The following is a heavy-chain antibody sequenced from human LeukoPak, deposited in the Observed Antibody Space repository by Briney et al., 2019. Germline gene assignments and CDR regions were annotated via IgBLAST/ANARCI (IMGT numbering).Heavy chain of an antibody. Sequence: GGSLRLSCAASGFTFSDYYMSWIRQAPGKGLEWVSYISSSGSTIYYADSVKGRFTISRDNAKNSLYLQMNSLRAEDTAVYYCARYSSSWYFHYYYYMDVWGKGTTVTVSS. D-gene: IGHD6-13*01. V-gene: IGHV3-11*04. CDR1: GFTFSDYY. CDR3: ARYSSSWYFHYYYYMDV. CDR2: ISSSGSTI. J-gene: IGHJ6*03.